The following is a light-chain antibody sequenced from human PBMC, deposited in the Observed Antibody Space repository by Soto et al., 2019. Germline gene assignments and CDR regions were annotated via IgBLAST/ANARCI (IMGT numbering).Light chain of an antibody. V-gene: IGKV3-15*01. CDR3: QQYNNWPPIT. CDR1: XXXXSN. Sequence: EIVMTQSPXTXXXXPXXXXXXXXXXXXXXXSNLAWYQQKPGQAPRLLIYGASTRATGIPARFSGSGSGTEFTLTISSLQSEDFAVYYCQQYNNWPPITFGQGTRLEIK. J-gene: IGKJ5*01. CDR2: GAS.